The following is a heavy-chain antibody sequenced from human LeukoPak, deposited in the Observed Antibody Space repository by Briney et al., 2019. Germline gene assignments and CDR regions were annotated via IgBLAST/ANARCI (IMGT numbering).Heavy chain of an antibody. CDR1: GFTFSSYG. D-gene: IGHD6-19*01. V-gene: IGHV3-30*03. CDR3: ARDHGGSGWGFDY. J-gene: IGHJ4*02. CDR2: ISYDGSNK. Sequence: GRSLRLSCAASGFTFSSYGMHWVRQAPGRGLEWVAVISYDGSNKYYADSVKGRFTISRDNSKNTLYLQMNSLRAEDTAVYYCARDHGGSGWGFDYWGQGTLVTVSS.